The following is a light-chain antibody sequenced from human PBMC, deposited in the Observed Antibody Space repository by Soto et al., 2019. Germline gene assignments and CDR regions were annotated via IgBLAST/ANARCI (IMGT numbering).Light chain of an antibody. CDR3: QQANNFPPFT. V-gene: IGKV1D-12*01. CDR2: AAS. CDR1: PGISSW. Sequence: DIQMTQSPSSVSASVGDRVTITCRTSPGISSWLAWYQQKPGKAPKLLIYAASSLPSGVPSRFSGSGSGTDFTLTISSLQPEDFATYYCQQANNFPPFTFGPGTKVDIK. J-gene: IGKJ3*01.